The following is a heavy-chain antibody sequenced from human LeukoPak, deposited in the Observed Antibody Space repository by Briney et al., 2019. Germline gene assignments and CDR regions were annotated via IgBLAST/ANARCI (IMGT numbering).Heavy chain of an antibody. J-gene: IGHJ6*02. Sequence: GGSLRLSCAASGFTVSSNYMSWVRQAPGKGLEWVSVIYSGGSTYYADSVKGRFTISRDNSKNTLYLQMNSLRAEDTAVYYCARDPTVTTDYYYYGMDVWGQGTTVTVSS. CDR2: IYSGGST. V-gene: IGHV3-66*01. CDR1: GFTVSSNY. D-gene: IGHD4-17*01. CDR3: ARDPTVTTDYYYYGMDV.